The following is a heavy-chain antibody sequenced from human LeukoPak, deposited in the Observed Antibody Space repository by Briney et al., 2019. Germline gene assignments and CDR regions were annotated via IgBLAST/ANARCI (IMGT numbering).Heavy chain of an antibody. CDR2: IYYSGST. J-gene: IGHJ4*02. CDR3: ARRAPYSYEWSTLDY. Sequence: SETPALTCTVSGGSIYNFYWSWIRQPPGKGLEWIGYIYYSGSTNYNPSLKSRVTISVDTSKNQFSLQLSSVAAADTAVYYCARRAPYSYEWSTLDYWGQGDPGPDSS. CDR1: GGSIYNFY. V-gene: IGHV4-59*08. D-gene: IGHD5-18*01.